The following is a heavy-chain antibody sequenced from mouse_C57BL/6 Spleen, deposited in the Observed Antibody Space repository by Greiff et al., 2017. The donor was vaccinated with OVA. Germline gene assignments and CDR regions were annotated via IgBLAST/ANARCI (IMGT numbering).Heavy chain of an antibody. V-gene: IGHV1-69*01. CDR1: GYTFTSYW. Sequence: QVQLQQPGAELVMPGASVKLSCKASGYTFTSYWMHWVKQRPGHGLEWIGEIVPSDSYTNYNQNFKGKSTLTVDTSSSTAYMELSSLTSEDSSVNYCARGVVAGDAYWGQGTLVTVSA. CDR2: IVPSDSYT. CDR3: ARGVVAGDAY. J-gene: IGHJ3*01. D-gene: IGHD1-1*01.